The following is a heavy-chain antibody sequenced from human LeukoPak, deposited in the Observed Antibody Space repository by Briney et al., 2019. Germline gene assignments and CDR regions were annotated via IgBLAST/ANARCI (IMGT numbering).Heavy chain of an antibody. Sequence: GSLRLSCAASGFTFSSYGMSWVRQAPGKGLEGNGYIYYSGGTNYNPSLKSRVTISVDTSKHQFSLKLSSVTAADTAVYYCARDHYDFWSGYYSGSTWFDPWGQGTLVTVSS. CDR2: IYYSGGT. J-gene: IGHJ5*02. CDR1: GFTFSSYG. D-gene: IGHD3-3*01. CDR3: ARDHYDFWSGYYSGSTWFDP. V-gene: IGHV4-59*01.